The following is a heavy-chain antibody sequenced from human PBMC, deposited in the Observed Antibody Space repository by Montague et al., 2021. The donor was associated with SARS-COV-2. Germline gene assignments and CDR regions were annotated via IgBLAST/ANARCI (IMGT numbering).Heavy chain of an antibody. CDR3: ARHGLRYCISANCSPVGALDV. CDR1: GGSISSAYFY. Sequence: SETLSLTCTVSGGSISSAYFYWGWIRQSPGKGLEWIGTIYYHGKTYYNSSLNSRVFLSADTSNNHFSLELNSVTTTDTAVYYCARHGLRYCISANCSPVGALDVWGQGTLVTVSS. J-gene: IGHJ4*02. D-gene: IGHD2-2*01. V-gene: IGHV4-39*01. CDR2: IYYHGKT.